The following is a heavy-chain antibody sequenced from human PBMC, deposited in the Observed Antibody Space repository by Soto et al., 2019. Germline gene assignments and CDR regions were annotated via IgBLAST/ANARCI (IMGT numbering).Heavy chain of an antibody. CDR2: IYPGDSDT. V-gene: IGHV5-51*01. J-gene: IGHJ4*02. CDR1: GYSFSTYW. Sequence: GESLKSSCTASGYSFSTYWICWVRQMPGKGLEWRGIIYPGDSDTRYSPSFQGKVTISADKSISTAYLQWSSLRASDTAMYYCAKIMRLTRGYSYGNGGFDSWGQGTLVPVSS. D-gene: IGHD5-18*01. CDR3: AKIMRLTRGYSYGNGGFDS.